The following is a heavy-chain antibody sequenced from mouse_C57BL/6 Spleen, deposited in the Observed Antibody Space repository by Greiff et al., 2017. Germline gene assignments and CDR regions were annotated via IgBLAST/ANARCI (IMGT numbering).Heavy chain of an antibody. Sequence: VQLQQSGAELVRPGASVKLSCTASGFHIKDDYMHWVKQRPEQGLEWIGWIDPANGDTEYASKFQGKATITADTSSNTAYLQLSSLTSEDTAVYYCTTGSKLRLGDFDYWGQGTTLTVSS. CDR1: GFHIKDDY. CDR3: TTGSKLRLGDFDY. J-gene: IGHJ2*01. CDR2: IDPANGDT. D-gene: IGHD3-2*02. V-gene: IGHV14-4*01.